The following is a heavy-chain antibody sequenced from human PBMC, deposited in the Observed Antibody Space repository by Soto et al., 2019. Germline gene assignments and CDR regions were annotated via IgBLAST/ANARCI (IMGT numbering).Heavy chain of an antibody. CDR2: ISGSGGST. D-gene: IGHD6-13*01. CDR1: GFTFSSYA. V-gene: IGHV3-23*01. CDR3: AKDSGIAAAGKLIPRFDY. J-gene: IGHJ4*02. Sequence: EVQLLESGGGLVQPGGSLRLSCAASGFTFSSYAMSWVRQAPGKGLEWVSAISGSGGSTYYADSVKGRFTISRDNPKNTLYLQMNSLRAEDTAVYYCAKDSGIAAAGKLIPRFDYWGQGTLVTVSS.